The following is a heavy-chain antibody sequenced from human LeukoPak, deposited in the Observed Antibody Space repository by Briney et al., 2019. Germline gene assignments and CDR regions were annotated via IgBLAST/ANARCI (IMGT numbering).Heavy chain of an antibody. J-gene: IGHJ4*02. Sequence: GGSLRLSCAASGFTFSSYEMNWVRQAPGKGLEWVSYISSSGSTIYYADSVKGRFSISRDNAKNSLYLQMNSLRAEDTAVYYCARDPDDARDYWGQGTLVTVSS. CDR3: ARDPDDARDY. V-gene: IGHV3-48*03. CDR1: GFTFSSYE. D-gene: IGHD1-1*01. CDR2: ISSSGSTI.